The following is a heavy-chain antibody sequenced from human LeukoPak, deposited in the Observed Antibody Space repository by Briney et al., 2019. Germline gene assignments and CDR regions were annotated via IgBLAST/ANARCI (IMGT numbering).Heavy chain of an antibody. Sequence: GGSLRLSCAASGFTFSSYAMHRVRQAPGKGLEWVSAISGSGGSTYYADSVKGRFTISRDNAKNSLYLQMNSLRVEDTAVYYCARAQTMVAYPFLYWGQGTLVTVSS. D-gene: IGHD4/OR15-4a*01. CDR1: GFTFSSYA. CDR2: ISGSGGST. CDR3: ARAQTMVAYPFLY. V-gene: IGHV3-21*04. J-gene: IGHJ4*02.